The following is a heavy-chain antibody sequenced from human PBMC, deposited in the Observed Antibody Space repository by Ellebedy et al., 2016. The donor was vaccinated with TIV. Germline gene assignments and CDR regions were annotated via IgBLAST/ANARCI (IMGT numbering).Heavy chain of an antibody. D-gene: IGHD2-2*03. J-gene: IGHJ4*02. CDR3: AREKWIFDY. CDR1: GFTFSGYW. CDR2: IKEDGSDT. Sequence: GESLKISCAASGFTFSGYWMSWVRQAPGKGLEWVANIKEDGSDTSYVDSLKGRFTISRDNAKNSLYLQMNSLRAEDTAVYYCAREKWIFDYWGQGILVTVSS. V-gene: IGHV3-7*03.